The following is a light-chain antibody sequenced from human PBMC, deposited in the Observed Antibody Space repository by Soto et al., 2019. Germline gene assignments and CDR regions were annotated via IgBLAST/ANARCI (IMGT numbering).Light chain of an antibody. Sequence: QSVLTQPASLSGSPGQSLTISCTGTGSDFGGNNYVSWYQQHPGTAPKLMISYVSNRPSGVPNRFSGSKSGNTASLSISGLQAEDEADYYCSSYTTATSTQVFGSGTKVT. CDR2: YVS. V-gene: IGLV2-14*01. CDR3: SSYTTATSTQV. CDR1: GSDFGGNNY. J-gene: IGLJ1*01.